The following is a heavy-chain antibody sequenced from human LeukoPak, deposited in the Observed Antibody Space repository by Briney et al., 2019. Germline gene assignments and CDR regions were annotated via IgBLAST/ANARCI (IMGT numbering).Heavy chain of an antibody. J-gene: IGHJ4*02. CDR2: ISSSSSTI. V-gene: IGHV3-48*01. CDR1: GFSFSSYS. Sequence: PGGSLRLSCAASGFSFSSYSMNWVRQAPGKGLEWISYISSSSSTIHYADSVKGRFTISRDNAKNSLYLQMNNLRVDDTAVYYCATGDGIGKQPRAHYFDNWGQGTLVTVSS. D-gene: IGHD5-24*01. CDR3: ATGDGIGKQPRAHYFDN.